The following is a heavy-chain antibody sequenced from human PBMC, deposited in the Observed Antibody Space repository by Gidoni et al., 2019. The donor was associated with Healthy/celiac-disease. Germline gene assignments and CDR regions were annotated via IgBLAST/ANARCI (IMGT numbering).Heavy chain of an antibody. V-gene: IGHV4-59*01. Sequence: QVQLQESGPGLVKPSETLSLTCTVSGGSISRSYWSLLRQPPGKGLEWIGYIYYSGSTNYNPSLKSRVTISVDTSKNQFSLKLSSVTAADTAGYYCARDGLWSGYIGGGRWFDPWVQGTLVTVSS. CDR3: ARDGLWSGYIGGGRWFDP. CDR2: IYYSGST. CDR1: GGSISRSY. J-gene: IGHJ5*02. D-gene: IGHD3-3*01.